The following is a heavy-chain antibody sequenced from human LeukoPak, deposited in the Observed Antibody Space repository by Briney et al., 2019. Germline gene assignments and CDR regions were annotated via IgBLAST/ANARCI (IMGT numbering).Heavy chain of an antibody. V-gene: IGHV3-7*01. D-gene: IGHD2-2*02. Sequence: GGSLRLSCAASGFTFSSYWMNWVRQAPGKGLEWVANIKQDGSEKFYVDSEKGRFTISRDNAKNSLYLQMNSLRAEDTAVYYCAKEGPYPILTYASWGQGTLVTVSS. CDR2: IKQDGSEK. CDR1: GFTFSSYW. J-gene: IGHJ5*02. CDR3: AKEGPYPILTYAS.